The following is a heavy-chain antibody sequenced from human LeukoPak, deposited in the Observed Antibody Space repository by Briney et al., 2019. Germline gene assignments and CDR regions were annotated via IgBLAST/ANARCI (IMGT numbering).Heavy chain of an antibody. CDR2: ISWNSGSI. Sequence: GGSLRLSCAASGFTFDDYAMHWVRQAPGKGLEWVSGISWNSGSIDYADSVKGRFTISRDNAKNSLYLQMNSLRAEDTAVYYCAVPPSADYYYYGMDVWGQGTTVTVSS. CDR3: AVPPSADYYYYGMDV. V-gene: IGHV3-9*01. J-gene: IGHJ6*02. CDR1: GFTFDDYA.